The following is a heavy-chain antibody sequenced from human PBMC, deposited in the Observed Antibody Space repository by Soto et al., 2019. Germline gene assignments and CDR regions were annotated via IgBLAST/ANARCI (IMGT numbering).Heavy chain of an antibody. CDR3: AREDILGVRSFDY. J-gene: IGHJ4*02. CDR2: ISSGSKPI. CDR1: GFTFSAYS. Sequence: PGGSLRLSCAASGFTFSAYSVNWVRQAPGKGLEWVPYISSGSKPIYYAESVKGPFTVSRDNARNSQYLQMNSLRDEDTAVYYCAREDILGVRSFDYWGQGTLVTVSP. D-gene: IGHD3-9*01. V-gene: IGHV3-48*02.